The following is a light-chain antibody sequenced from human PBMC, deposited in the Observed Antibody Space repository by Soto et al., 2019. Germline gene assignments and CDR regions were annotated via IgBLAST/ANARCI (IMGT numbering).Light chain of an antibody. V-gene: IGLV2-14*01. Sequence: QSALTQPASVSGSPGQSITISCTGTSSDVGGYNYVSWYQQHPGKAPKLMIYEVTNRPSGVSNRFSGSKSSNTASLTISGLQAEDEADYHCSSYTSSSTLVFGTGTKLTVL. CDR3: SSYTSSSTLV. J-gene: IGLJ1*01. CDR2: EVT. CDR1: SSDVGGYNY.